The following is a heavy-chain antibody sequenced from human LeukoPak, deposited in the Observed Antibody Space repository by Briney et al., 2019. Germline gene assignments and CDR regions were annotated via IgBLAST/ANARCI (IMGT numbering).Heavy chain of an antibody. CDR2: INPNSGGT. J-gene: IGHJ3*02. D-gene: IGHD3-22*01. CDR1: GYTFTGYY. V-gene: IGHV1-2*06. CDR3: ARGYDSSGYHKGHDAFDI. Sequence: ASVKVSCKASGYTFTGYYMHWVRQAPGQGVEWMGRINPNSGGTNYAQKFQGRVTMTRDTSISTAYMELSRLRSDDTAVYYCARGYDSSGYHKGHDAFDIWGQGTMVTVSS.